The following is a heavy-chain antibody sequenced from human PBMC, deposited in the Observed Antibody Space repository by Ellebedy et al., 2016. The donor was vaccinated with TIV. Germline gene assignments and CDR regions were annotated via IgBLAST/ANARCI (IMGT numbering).Heavy chain of an antibody. CDR2: IKQDGTEE. Sequence: GGSLRLXXAASGFTFRSHWMTWVRQAPGKGLEWVANIKQDGTEEYYVDSVKGRFTISRDNAKNSLYLQMNSLRAEDTAVYYCARTYQTAMVRGVISPCDYWGQGTLVTVSS. D-gene: IGHD3-10*01. V-gene: IGHV3-7*01. J-gene: IGHJ4*02. CDR3: ARTYQTAMVRGVISPCDY. CDR1: GFTFRSHW.